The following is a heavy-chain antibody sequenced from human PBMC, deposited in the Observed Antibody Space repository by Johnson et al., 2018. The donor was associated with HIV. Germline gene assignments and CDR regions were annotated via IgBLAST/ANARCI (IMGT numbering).Heavy chain of an antibody. Sequence: QLVESGGGLVQPGRSLRLSCAASGFTFDDYAMHWVRQAPGKGLEWVSGINWNGGSTGYADSVKGRFTIARDNAKNSLYLQMNSLRAEDTALYYCGKGKSRYLVDAFDIWGQGTMVTVSS. CDR3: GKGKSRYLVDAFDI. D-gene: IGHD3-22*01. CDR2: INWNGGST. J-gene: IGHJ3*02. CDR1: GFTFDDYA. V-gene: IGHV3-9*01.